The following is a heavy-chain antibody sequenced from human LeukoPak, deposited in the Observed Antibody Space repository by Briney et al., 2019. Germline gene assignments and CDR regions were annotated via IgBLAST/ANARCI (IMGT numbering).Heavy chain of an antibody. J-gene: IGHJ5*02. D-gene: IGHD6-13*01. CDR2: ISTSGSTI. CDR3: ARDRDSSSPAFWFDP. V-gene: IGHV3-48*03. CDR1: GFTFSSYE. Sequence: GGSLRLSCAASGFTFSSYEMNWVRQAPGKGLEWVSYISTSGSTIYYADSVKGRFTISRDNAKNSLYLQMNSLRAEDTAVYYCARDRDSSSPAFWFDPWGQGTLVTVSS.